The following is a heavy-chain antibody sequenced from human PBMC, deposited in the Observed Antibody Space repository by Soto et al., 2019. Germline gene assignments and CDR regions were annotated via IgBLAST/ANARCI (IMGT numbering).Heavy chain of an antibody. Sequence: GSSLRLSCAASGFTVSSYSMNWVRQAPGKGLEWVSSISSSSYIYYADSVKGRFTISRDNTKNSLYLQMNSLRAEDTAVYYCAREHDILTGYYNPCFDYWGQGTLVTVSS. D-gene: IGHD3-9*01. CDR1: GFTVSSYS. J-gene: IGHJ4*02. CDR2: ISSSSYI. V-gene: IGHV3-21*01. CDR3: AREHDILTGYYNPCFDY.